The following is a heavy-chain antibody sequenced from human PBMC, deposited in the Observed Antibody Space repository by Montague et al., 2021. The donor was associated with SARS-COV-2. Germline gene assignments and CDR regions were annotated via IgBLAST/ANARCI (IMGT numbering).Heavy chain of an antibody. D-gene: IGHD2/OR15-2a*01. CDR1: GFTFSSYR. Sequence: SLRLSCAASGFTFSSYRMNWVRQAPGKGLEWVLSISSSSSSIYYADSVKGRFTISRDNAKNSLYLQMNSLRAEDTAVYYCARDPPSTAFDNYGMDVWGQGTTVTVSS. CDR2: ISSSSSSI. CDR3: ARDPPSTAFDNYGMDV. V-gene: IGHV3-21*01. J-gene: IGHJ6*02.